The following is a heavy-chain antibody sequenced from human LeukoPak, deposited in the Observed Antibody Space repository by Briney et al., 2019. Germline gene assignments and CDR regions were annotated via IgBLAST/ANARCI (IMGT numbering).Heavy chain of an antibody. CDR3: ASVIAAAGGHFDY. CDR1: GGTFSSYA. J-gene: IGHJ4*02. CDR2: IIPIFGTA. D-gene: IGHD6-13*01. V-gene: IGHV1-69*13. Sequence: SVKVSCKASGGTFSSYAISWVRQAPGQGLEWMRGIIPIFGTANYAQKFQGRVTITADESTSTAYMELSSLRSEDTAVYYCASVIAAAGGHFDYWGQGTLVTVSS.